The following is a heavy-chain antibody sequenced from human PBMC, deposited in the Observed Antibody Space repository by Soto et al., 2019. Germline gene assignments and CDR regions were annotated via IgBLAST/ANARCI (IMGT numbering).Heavy chain of an antibody. CDR1: GGSVRSGNYY. V-gene: IGHV4-61*01. J-gene: IGHJ2*01. Sequence: KFSETLSLTCTVSGGSVRSGNYYWSWIRQPPGEGLEWIGYIYYTGNTNYTPSLKSRATISIDTSKNQFSLKLRSVTAADTAIYYSARVSVQPTATNWYFDLWGRGTLVTVSS. CDR2: IYYTGNT. D-gene: IGHD2-2*01. CDR3: ARVSVQPTATNWYFDL.